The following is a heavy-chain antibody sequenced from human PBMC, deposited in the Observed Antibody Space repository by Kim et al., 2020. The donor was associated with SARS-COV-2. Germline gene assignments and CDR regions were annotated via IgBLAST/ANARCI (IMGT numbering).Heavy chain of an antibody. CDR3: AAGTSYSSGHTDF. J-gene: IGHJ4*02. Sequence: DYAAPVQGRFTISRDDSKYMVYLQMNSLKNDDTAVYYCAAGTSYSSGHTDFWGPGTLVTVSS. D-gene: IGHD6-19*01. V-gene: IGHV3-15*01.